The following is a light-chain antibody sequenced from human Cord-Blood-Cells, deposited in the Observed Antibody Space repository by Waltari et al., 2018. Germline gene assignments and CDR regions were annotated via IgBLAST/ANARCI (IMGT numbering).Light chain of an antibody. V-gene: IGKV1-39*01. CDR1: QSIRSY. CDR3: QQSYSTPIT. CDR2: AAS. Sequence: DIQMTKSPSSLSASVGARVTTTCRASQSIRSYLNWYQQKPGKAPKLLIYAASSLQSGVPSRFSGSGSGTDFTLTISSLQPEDFATYYCQQSYSTPITFGQGTRLEIK. J-gene: IGKJ5*01.